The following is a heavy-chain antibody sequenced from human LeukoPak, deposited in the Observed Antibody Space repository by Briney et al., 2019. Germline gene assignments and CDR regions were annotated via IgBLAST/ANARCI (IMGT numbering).Heavy chain of an antibody. D-gene: IGHD7-27*01. Sequence: SETLSLTCAVYGGSFSGYYWSWIRQPPGKGLEWIGEIYHSGTTNYNPSLKSRVTISVDKSKNQFSLKLSSVTAADTAVYYCASWAQTGELDYWGQGTLVTVSS. CDR2: IYHSGTT. J-gene: IGHJ4*02. V-gene: IGHV4-34*01. CDR1: GGSFSGYY. CDR3: ASWAQTGELDY.